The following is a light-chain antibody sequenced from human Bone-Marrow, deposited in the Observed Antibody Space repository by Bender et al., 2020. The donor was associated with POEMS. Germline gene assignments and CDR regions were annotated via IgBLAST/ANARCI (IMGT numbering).Light chain of an antibody. CDR2: EDN. J-gene: IGLJ2*01. V-gene: IGLV3-1*01. CDR3: QSADSSGTHEV. Sequence: SYGLTQPPSVSVSPGHTANITCSGDQLGDQYASWYQLKPGQSPVLVIYEDNKRPSGIPERFSGSNSGNIATLTISGVQAEDEADYYCQSADSSGTHEVFGGGTKLTVL. CDR1: QLGDQY.